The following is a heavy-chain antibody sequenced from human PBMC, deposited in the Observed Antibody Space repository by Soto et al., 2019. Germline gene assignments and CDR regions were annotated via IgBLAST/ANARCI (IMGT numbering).Heavy chain of an antibody. CDR2: IYYSGST. J-gene: IGHJ5*02. CDR3: ARLRSYGSGGKNWFDP. Sequence: PSVTLPLTCTVSGGSVSSYYWSWIRQPPGKGLEWIGYIYYSGSTNYNPSLKSRVTISVDTSKNQFSLKLSSVTAADTAVYYCARLRSYGSGGKNWFDPWGQGTLVTVSS. D-gene: IGHD3-10*01. CDR1: GGSVSSYY. V-gene: IGHV4-59*08.